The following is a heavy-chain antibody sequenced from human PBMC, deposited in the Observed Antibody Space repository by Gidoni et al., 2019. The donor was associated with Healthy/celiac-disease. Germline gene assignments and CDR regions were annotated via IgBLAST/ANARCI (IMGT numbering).Heavy chain of an antibody. CDR2: VYYSGST. CDR1: GGSIRSGGSY. CDR3: ARADPGGNYLFDY. J-gene: IGHJ4*02. D-gene: IGHD4-4*01. V-gene: IGHV4-31*03. Sequence: QVQLQESGPGLVTPSQTLSLTCTVSGGSIRSGGSYWSWIRQHPGKGLEWIGYVYYSGSTYYNPSLKSRVTISVDTSKNQFSLKLSSVTAADTAVYYCARADPGGNYLFDYWGQGTLVTVSS.